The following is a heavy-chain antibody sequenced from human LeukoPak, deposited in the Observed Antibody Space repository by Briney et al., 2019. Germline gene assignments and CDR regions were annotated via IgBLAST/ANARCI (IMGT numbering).Heavy chain of an antibody. CDR2: LSGTGDST. CDR1: GFTFRNYA. CDR3: AKDWGYSSSWSYYFDY. Sequence: GGSLRLSCAASGFTFRNYAMSWARQAPGKGLEWVSTLSGTGDSTYYADSVKGRFTISRDNSKNTLYLQMNSLRAEDTAVYSCAKDWGYSSSWSYYFDYWGQGILVTVSS. D-gene: IGHD6-13*01. J-gene: IGHJ4*02. V-gene: IGHV3-23*01.